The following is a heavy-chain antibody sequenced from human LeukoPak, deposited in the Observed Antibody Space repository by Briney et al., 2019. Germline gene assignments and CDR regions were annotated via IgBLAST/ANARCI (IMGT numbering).Heavy chain of an antibody. CDR3: AKDRNGGSYYVGYFQH. Sequence: GRSLRLSCAASGFTFSSYGMHWVRQAPGKGLEWVSAISGSGGSTYYADSVKGRFTISRDNSKNTLYLQMNSLRAEDTAVYYCAKDRNGGSYYVGYFQHWGQGTLVTVSS. D-gene: IGHD1-26*01. CDR1: GFTFSSYG. J-gene: IGHJ1*01. V-gene: IGHV3-23*01. CDR2: ISGSGGST.